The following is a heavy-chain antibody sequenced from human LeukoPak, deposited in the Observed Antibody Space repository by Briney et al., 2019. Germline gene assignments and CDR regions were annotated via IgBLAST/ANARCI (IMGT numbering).Heavy chain of an antibody. CDR3: AIESGYGSGSYYNVAYYYYMDV. Sequence: KTSQTLSLTCTVSGGSISSGSYYWSWIRQPAGKGLEWIGRIYTSGSTNYNPSLKSRVTISVDTSKNQFSLKLSSVTAADAAVYCCAIESGYGSGSYYNVAYYYYMDVWGKGTTLTVSS. D-gene: IGHD3-10*01. J-gene: IGHJ6*03. CDR1: GGSISSGSYY. V-gene: IGHV4-61*02. CDR2: IYTSGST.